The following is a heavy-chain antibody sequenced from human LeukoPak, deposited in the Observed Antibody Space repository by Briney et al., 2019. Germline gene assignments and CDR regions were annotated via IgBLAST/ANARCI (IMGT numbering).Heavy chain of an antibody. Sequence: SETLSLTCTVSGGSISSYYWSWIRQPPGKGLEWIGYIYYSGSTYYNPSLKSRVTISVDTSKNQFSLKLSSVTAADTAVYYCARVQESQIDYYFDYWGQGTLVTVSS. CDR2: IYYSGST. V-gene: IGHV4-59*01. CDR1: GGSISSYY. CDR3: ARVQESQIDYYFDY. D-gene: IGHD3-9*01. J-gene: IGHJ4*02.